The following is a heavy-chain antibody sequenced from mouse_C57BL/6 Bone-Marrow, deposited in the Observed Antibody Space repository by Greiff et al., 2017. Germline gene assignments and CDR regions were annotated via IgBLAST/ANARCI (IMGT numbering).Heavy chain of an antibody. Sequence: QVQLQQSGAELVRPGSSVKLSCKASGYTFTSYWMHWVKQRPIQGLEWIGNIDPSDSDTHYNQKFKDKATLTVDKSSSTAYMQLSSLTSEDSAVYFCARGMGPYAMDYWGQGTTVTVSS. J-gene: IGHJ4*01. D-gene: IGHD4-1*01. CDR2: IDPSDSDT. CDR1: GYTFTSYW. CDR3: ARGMGPYAMDY. V-gene: IGHV1-52*01.